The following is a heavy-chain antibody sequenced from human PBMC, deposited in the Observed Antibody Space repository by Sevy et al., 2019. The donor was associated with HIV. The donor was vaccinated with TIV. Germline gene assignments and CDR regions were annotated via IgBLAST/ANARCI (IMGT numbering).Heavy chain of an antibody. V-gene: IGHV3-23*01. CDR1: GFTFSSYA. J-gene: IGHJ5*02. Sequence: GGSLRLSCAASGFTFSSYAMSWVRQAPGKGLEWVSAISGSGGSTYYADSVKGRFTISRDKSKNTLYLQMNSLRAEDTAAYYCAKGGTAMVTPWGQGTLVTVSS. D-gene: IGHD5-18*01. CDR2: ISGSGGST. CDR3: AKGGTAMVTP.